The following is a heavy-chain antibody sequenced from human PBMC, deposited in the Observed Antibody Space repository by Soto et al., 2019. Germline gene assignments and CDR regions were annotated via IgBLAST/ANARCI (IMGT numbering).Heavy chain of an antibody. CDR1: GGSISSGGYY. Sequence: QVQLQESGPGLVKPSQTLSLTCTVSGGSISSGGYYWSWIRQHPGKGLEWIGYIYYSGSTYYNPSLMSQVTISVDTSKNQFSLKLSSVTAADTAVYYCSRIYGDYELFDYWGQGTLVTVSS. J-gene: IGHJ4*02. CDR2: IYYSGST. CDR3: SRIYGDYELFDY. V-gene: IGHV4-31*01. D-gene: IGHD4-17*01.